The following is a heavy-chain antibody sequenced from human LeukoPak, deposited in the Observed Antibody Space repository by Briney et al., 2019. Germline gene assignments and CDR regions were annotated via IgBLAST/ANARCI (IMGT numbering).Heavy chain of an antibody. CDR3: ARGPYRSGIAAAGTKDY. CDR1: GGSFSGYY. V-gene: IGHV4-34*01. J-gene: IGHJ4*02. Sequence: SETLSLTCAVYGGSFSGYYWSWIPQPPGKGLEWIGEINHSGSTNYNPSLKSRVTISVDTSKNQFSLKLSSVTAADTAVYYCARGPYRSGIAAAGTKDYWGQGTLVTVSS. D-gene: IGHD6-13*01. CDR2: INHSGST.